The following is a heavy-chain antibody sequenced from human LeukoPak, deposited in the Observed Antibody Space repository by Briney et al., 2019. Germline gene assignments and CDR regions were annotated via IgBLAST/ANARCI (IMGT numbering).Heavy chain of an antibody. J-gene: IGHJ4*02. CDR3: ARDRRELRYFDWFLDY. V-gene: IGHV1-2*02. Sequence: ASVKVSCKASGYTFSDSYIHWVRQAPGQGPEWMGWINPSSGGTTYAQQFQGRVTMTSDTSISTAYMELNSLTSYDTAVYYCARDRRELRYFDWFLDYWGQGTLVTVSS. CDR1: GYTFSDSY. CDR2: INPSSGGT. D-gene: IGHD3-9*01.